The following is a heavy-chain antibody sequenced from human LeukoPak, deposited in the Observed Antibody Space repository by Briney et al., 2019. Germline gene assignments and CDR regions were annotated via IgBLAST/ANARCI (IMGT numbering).Heavy chain of an antibody. CDR2: IYSGGST. D-gene: IGHD3/OR15-3a*01. CDR1: GFTFSSYG. Sequence: PGRSLRLSCAASGFTFSSYGMHWVRQAPGKGLEWVSVIYSGGSTYYSDSVKGRFTISRDDSKNTLYLQMNSLRAEDTAVYYCARYGLGAHAFDIWGQGTMVTVSS. CDR3: ARYGLGAHAFDI. J-gene: IGHJ3*02. V-gene: IGHV3-66*01.